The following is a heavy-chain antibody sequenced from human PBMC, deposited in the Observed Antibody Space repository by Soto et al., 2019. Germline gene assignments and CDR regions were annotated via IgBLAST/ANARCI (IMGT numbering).Heavy chain of an antibody. J-gene: IGHJ4*02. CDR1: GFTFSSYA. V-gene: IGHV3-23*01. D-gene: IGHD2-15*01. Sequence: GGSLRLSCAASGFTFSSYAMGWVRQGPGKGLEWVAVVSIGGSTHYADSVRGRFTISRDNSKNALSLQMNSLTAEDTAVYFCAKRRGAGGHFDYWGQGALVTVSS. CDR2: VSIGGST. CDR3: AKRRGAGGHFDY.